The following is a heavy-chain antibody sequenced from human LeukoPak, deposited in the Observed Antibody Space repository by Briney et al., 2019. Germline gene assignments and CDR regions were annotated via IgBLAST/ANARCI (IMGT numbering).Heavy chain of an antibody. CDR3: ARHSRAHYYDSSGYYPLWYFDL. V-gene: IGHV4-59*08. D-gene: IGHD3-22*01. J-gene: IGHJ2*01. CDR1: GFTFSDYY. CDR2: IYYSGST. Sequence: GSLRLSCAASGFTFSDYYMSWIRQAPGKGLEWIGYIYYSGSTNYNPSLKSRVTISVDTSKNQFSLKLSSVTAADTAVYYCARHSRAHYYDSSGYYPLWYFDLWGRGTLVTVSS.